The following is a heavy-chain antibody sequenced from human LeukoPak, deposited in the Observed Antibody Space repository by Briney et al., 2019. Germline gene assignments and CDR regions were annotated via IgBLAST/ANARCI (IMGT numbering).Heavy chain of an antibody. CDR2: IWYDGSNK. CDR3: SRGYGSGYSFDY. V-gene: IGHV3-33*01. CDR1: GFTFSGYG. J-gene: IGHJ4*02. Sequence: GGSLRLSCAASGFTFSGYGMHWVRQAPGKGLEWVAVIWYDGSNKYYADSVKGRFTISRDNSKNTLYLQMNSLRAEDTAVYYCSRGYGSGYSFDYWGQGTLVTVSS. D-gene: IGHD2-15*01.